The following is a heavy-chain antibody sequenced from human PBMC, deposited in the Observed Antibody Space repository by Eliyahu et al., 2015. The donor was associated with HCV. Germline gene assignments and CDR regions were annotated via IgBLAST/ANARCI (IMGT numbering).Heavy chain of an antibody. D-gene: IGHD3-10*01. V-gene: IGHV5-51*01. J-gene: IGHJ4*02. CDR1: GYTFTTYW. CDR2: IXPGXSLYPGDSQT. CDR3: VRRGRGTNFQGSGSYLPFFDS. Sequence: EVLLVQSGAEVKKPGESLQISCQASGYTFTTYWXGXVRQTPGRGLEWIGIIXPGXSLYPGDSQTRYNPSFQGLVTISVDTSITTAYLQWGSLKASDTAVYFCVRRGRGTNFQGSGSYLPFFDSWGQGTLVTVSS.